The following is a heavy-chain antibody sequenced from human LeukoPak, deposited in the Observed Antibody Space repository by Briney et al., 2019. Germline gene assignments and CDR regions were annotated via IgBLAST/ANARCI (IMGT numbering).Heavy chain of an antibody. CDR3: ARDLLRIAAAGTEYMDV. Sequence: ASVKVSRRASVYTFNGYYMHWVRQAPGQGLEGMGWINPNSGGTNHAQKFQGRVTMTRETSISTAYMELSRLRFDDTAVYYCARDLLRIAAAGTEYMDVWGKGTTVTVSS. CDR1: VYTFNGYY. CDR2: INPNSGGT. J-gene: IGHJ6*03. V-gene: IGHV1-2*02. D-gene: IGHD6-13*01.